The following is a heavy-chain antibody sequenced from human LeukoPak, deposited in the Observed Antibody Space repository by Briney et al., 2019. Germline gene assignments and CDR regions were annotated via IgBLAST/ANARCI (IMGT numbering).Heavy chain of an antibody. D-gene: IGHD3-10*01. CDR3: ARAPPITRGPFDP. CDR1: GYTFTSYD. V-gene: IGHV1-8*03. J-gene: IGHJ5*02. Sequence: ASVKVSCTASGYTFTSYDINWVRQATGQGLEWMGWMNPNSGNTGYAQKFQGRVTITRNTSISTVYMELSRLRSDDTAVYYCARAPPITRGPFDPWGQGTLVTVSS. CDR2: MNPNSGNT.